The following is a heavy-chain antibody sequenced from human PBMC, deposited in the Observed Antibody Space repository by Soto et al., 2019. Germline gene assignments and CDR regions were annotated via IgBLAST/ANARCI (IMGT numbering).Heavy chain of an antibody. J-gene: IGHJ6*04. CDR2: IYPGDSDT. CDR3: ACLSSNVRAYCHVKYF. V-gene: IGHV5-51*01. Sequence: DSLKPSCNGTGCPVTDYWIGSERQLPGTGLEWMGIIYPGDSDTRYSPSFQGQVTITADKSTSTAYLQWNTLKASDTALYYCACLSSNVRAYCHVKYFCANGTTVTVAS. D-gene: IGHD6-13*01. CDR1: GCPVTDYW.